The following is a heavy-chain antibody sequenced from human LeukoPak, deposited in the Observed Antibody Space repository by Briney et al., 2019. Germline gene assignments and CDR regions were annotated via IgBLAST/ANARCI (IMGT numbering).Heavy chain of an antibody. V-gene: IGHV4-59*01. J-gene: IGHJ1*01. D-gene: IGHD3-22*01. CDR1: GGSMSSYY. CDR2: ISSSGST. CDR3: ARLSSGRTHEYFQH. Sequence: SETLSLTRTVTGGSMSSYYWSWLRQPPGKGVEWLDHISSSGSTNDNPSLKSRATISVDTSKNQFSLKLTSVTAADTAVYYCARLSSGRTHEYFQHWGQGTLVTVSA.